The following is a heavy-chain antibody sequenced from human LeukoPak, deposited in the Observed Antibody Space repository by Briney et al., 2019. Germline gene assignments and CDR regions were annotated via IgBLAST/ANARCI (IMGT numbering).Heavy chain of an antibody. J-gene: IGHJ4*02. CDR3: ARRSKNIAYCGGDCYSERYYFDY. Sequence: SETLSLTCTVSSGSIGSSSNYWGWIRQPPGKGLEWIGSIYYSGSTYYNPSLKSRVTISVDTSKNQFSLKLSSVTAADTAVYYCARRSKNIAYCGGDCYSERYYFDYWGQGTLVTVSS. CDR1: SGSIGSSSNY. D-gene: IGHD2-21*02. V-gene: IGHV4-39*01. CDR2: IYYSGST.